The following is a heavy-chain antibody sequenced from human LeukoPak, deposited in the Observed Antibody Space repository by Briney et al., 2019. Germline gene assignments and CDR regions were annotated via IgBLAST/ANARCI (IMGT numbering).Heavy chain of an antibody. CDR2: IRSKAYGGTT. D-gene: IGHD6-19*01. Sequence: GGSLRLSCTASGFTFGDYAMSWFRQAPGKGLEWVGFIRSKAYGGTTEYAASVKGRFTISRDDSKSIAYLQMNSLKTEDTAVYYCTRGNSSGWYVVGWFDPWGQGTLVTVSS. CDR3: TRGNSSGWYVVGWFDP. J-gene: IGHJ5*02. CDR1: GFTFGDYA. V-gene: IGHV3-49*03.